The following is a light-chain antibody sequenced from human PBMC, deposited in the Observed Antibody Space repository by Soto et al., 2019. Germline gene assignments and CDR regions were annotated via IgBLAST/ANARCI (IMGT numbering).Light chain of an antibody. CDR3: QQYNDWPLT. CDR1: QSVSSN. V-gene: IGKV3-15*01. J-gene: IGKJ1*01. CDR2: GAF. Sequence: EIVMTQSPATLSVSPGERATLSFRASQSVSSNLAWYQQKPGQAPSLLIYGAFTRATGIPARFSGTGSGTEFTLTISSLQSEDFALYYCQQYNDWPLTFGQGTKVDI.